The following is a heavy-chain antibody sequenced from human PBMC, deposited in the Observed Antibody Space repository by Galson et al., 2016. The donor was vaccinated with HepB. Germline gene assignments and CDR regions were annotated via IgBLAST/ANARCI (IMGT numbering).Heavy chain of an antibody. D-gene: IGHD2-8*02. CDR3: ARSRIPGYCAAAVCHSFDY. Sequence: SLRLSCAASGFTLRSYAMHWVRQAPGKGLEWVAITSYDGNYKYYADSVTGRFTISRDNSKNTLYLKLNSLRTGDTAVYYCARSRIPGYCAAAVCHSFDYWGQGTLVTVSS. V-gene: IGHV3-30*03. CDR2: TSYDGNYK. CDR1: GFTLRSYA. J-gene: IGHJ4*02.